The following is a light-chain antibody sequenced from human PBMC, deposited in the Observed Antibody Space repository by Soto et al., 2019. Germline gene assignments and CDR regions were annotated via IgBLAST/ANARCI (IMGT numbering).Light chain of an antibody. CDR3: STWDHSLNGLV. V-gene: IGLV1-44*01. J-gene: IGLJ2*01. CDR2: SND. Sequence: LTQPPSASGTPGQRVTISCSGSSSNIGRNTVNCYQQLPGTAPKLLIYSNDQRPSGVPDRFSGSKSGTSASLAISGLRSEDEAEYGCSTWDHSLNGLVFGGGTKVTVL. CDR1: SSNIGRNT.